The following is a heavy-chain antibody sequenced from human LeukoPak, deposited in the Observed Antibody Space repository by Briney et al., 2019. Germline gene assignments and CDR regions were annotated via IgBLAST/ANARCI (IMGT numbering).Heavy chain of an antibody. J-gene: IGHJ4*02. CDR2: ISYDGSNK. V-gene: IGHV3-30-3*01. CDR1: GFTFSSYA. D-gene: IGHD1-26*01. Sequence: GRSLRLSCAASGFTFSSYAMHWVRQAPGKGLEWVAVISYDGSNKYYADSVKGRFTISRDNSKNTLYLQMNSLRAEDTAVYYCASSSGSYGCWGQGTLVTVSS. CDR3: ASSSGSYGC.